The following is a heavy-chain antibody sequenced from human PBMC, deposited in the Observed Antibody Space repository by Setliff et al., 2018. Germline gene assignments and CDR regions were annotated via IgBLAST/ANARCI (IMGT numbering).Heavy chain of an antibody. CDR1: GFTFSSYS. CDR2: ISSSSSYI. J-gene: IGHJ5*02. CDR3: ARVWGGGWFDP. Sequence: GGSLRLSCAASGFTFSSYSMNWVRQAPGKGLEWVSSISSSSSYIYYADSVKGRFTISRDNAKNSLYLQMNSRRAEDTAVYYCARVWGGGWFDPWGQGTLVTVSS. D-gene: IGHD3-16*01. V-gene: IGHV3-21*04.